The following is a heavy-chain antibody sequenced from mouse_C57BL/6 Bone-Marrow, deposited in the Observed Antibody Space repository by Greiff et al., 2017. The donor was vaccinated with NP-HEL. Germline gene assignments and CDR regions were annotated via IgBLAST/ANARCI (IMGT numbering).Heavy chain of an antibody. Sequence: VQLQQPGTELVKPGASVKLSCKASGYTFTSYWLHWVKQRPGHGLEWIGNINPSNGGTNYNEKFKSKATLTVDKSSSTAYMQLSSLTSEDSAVYYCARASTHWYFDVWGTGTTVTVSS. CDR1: GYTFTSYW. CDR3: ARASTHWYFDV. D-gene: IGHD5-1*01. CDR2: INPSNGGT. J-gene: IGHJ1*03. V-gene: IGHV1-53*01.